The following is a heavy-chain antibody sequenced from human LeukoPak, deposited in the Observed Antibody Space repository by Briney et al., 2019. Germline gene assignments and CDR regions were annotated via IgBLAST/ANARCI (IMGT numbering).Heavy chain of an antibody. V-gene: IGHV3-48*03. CDR1: GCTFSSSE. D-gene: IGHD1-26*01. CDR2: ISTTSATI. J-gene: IGHJ5*02. Sequence: PGGSLRLSCAAPGCTFSSSEMNWVREAPGGGLEWRSYISTTSATIKYTDSVKGRFTISRDNAKNSLYLQMKNLRAEDLAGYDCVRKTVGPRNWFGPWGQGTLVTASS. CDR3: VRKTVGPRNWFGP.